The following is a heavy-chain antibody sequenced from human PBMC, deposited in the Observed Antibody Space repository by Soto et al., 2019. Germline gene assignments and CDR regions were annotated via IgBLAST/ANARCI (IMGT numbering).Heavy chain of an antibody. V-gene: IGHV3-48*01. CDR2: ISSSSSTI. CDR1: GFTFSSYS. D-gene: IGHD3-10*01. CDR3: ARELRITMVRGRYGAFDI. J-gene: IGHJ3*02. Sequence: GGSLRLSCAASGFTFSSYSMNWVRQAPGKGLEWVSYISSSSSTIYYADSVKGRFTISRDNAKNSLYLQMNSLRAEDTAVYYCARELRITMVRGRYGAFDIWGQGTMVTVS.